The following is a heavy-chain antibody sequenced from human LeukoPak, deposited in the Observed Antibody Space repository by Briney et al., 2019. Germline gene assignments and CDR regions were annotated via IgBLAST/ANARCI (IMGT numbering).Heavy chain of an antibody. D-gene: IGHD5-18*01. CDR1: GGSFSGYY. CDR3: ARGFTAMVFG. CDR2: INHSGST. V-gene: IGHV4-34*01. J-gene: IGHJ4*02. Sequence: SETLSLTCAVYGGSFSGYYWSWIRQPPGKGLEWSGEINHSGSTNYNPSLKSRVTISVDTSKNQFSLKLSSVTAADTAVYYCARGFTAMVFGWGQGTLVTVSS.